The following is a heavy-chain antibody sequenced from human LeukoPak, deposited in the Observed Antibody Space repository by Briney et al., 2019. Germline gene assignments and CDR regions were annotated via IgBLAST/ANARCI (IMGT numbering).Heavy chain of an antibody. J-gene: IGHJ4*02. CDR3: AKDRSGNTGNYFDY. D-gene: IGHD4-23*01. Sequence: GGSPRLSSAAPRFTLRSYGMHWVRQAPGKGLWWGAVMSYDVSNKYYADPVKGRFTISRDNSKNTLYLQMNSLGAEDTAVYYCAKDRSGNTGNYFDYWGQGTLVTVSS. V-gene: IGHV3-30*18. CDR1: RFTLRSYG. CDR2: MSYDVSNK.